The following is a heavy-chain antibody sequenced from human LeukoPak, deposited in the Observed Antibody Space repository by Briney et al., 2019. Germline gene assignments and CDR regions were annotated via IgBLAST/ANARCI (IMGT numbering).Heavy chain of an antibody. D-gene: IGHD2-15*01. CDR3: ARDPRNVGLAP. CDR2: NNGDGSTT. Sequence: GGSLRLSCVASGFSLSGYWMYWVRQAPGKGLMYISRNNGDGSTTNYADVVKGRFTMSRDNVKNTLYLQMNSLRVEDTAVYYCARDPRNVGLAPWGQGALVTVSS. J-gene: IGHJ5*02. CDR1: GFSLSGYW. V-gene: IGHV3-74*01.